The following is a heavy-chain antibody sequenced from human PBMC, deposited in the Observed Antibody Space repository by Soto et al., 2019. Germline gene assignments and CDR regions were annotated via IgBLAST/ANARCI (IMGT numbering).Heavy chain of an antibody. D-gene: IGHD5-12*01. J-gene: IGHJ6*04. Sequence: PGESLNISCKGSGYRFTNYWITWVRQMPGKGLEYMGRVDPSDSDTRYSPSFQGRVTISADKSITTAYLQWSSLKASDTAIYYCARNIVATTYYSYCTDGWGNGSTGTV. V-gene: IGHV5-10-1*01. CDR1: GYRFTNYW. CDR3: ARNIVATTYYSYCTDG. CDR2: VDPSDSDT.